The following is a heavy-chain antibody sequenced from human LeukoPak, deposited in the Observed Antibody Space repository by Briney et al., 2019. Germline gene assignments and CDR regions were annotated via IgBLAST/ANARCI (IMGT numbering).Heavy chain of an antibody. CDR2: IKQDGSEK. J-gene: IGHJ6*03. Sequence: GGSLRPSCAASGFTFSSYWMSWVRQAPGKGLEWVANIKQDGSEKYYVDSVKGRFTISRDNAKNSLYLQMNSLRAEDTAVYYCAGAADFWSGYYGGGYYYYYYYMDVWGKGTTVTVSS. CDR1: GFTFSSYW. CDR3: AGAADFWSGYYGGGYYYYYYYMDV. D-gene: IGHD3-3*01. V-gene: IGHV3-7*01.